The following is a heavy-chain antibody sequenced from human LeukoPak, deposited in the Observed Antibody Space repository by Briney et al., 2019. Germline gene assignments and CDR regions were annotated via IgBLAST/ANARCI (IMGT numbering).Heavy chain of an antibody. D-gene: IGHD3-22*01. CDR2: IGTSSTTI. CDR3: AKGGTTYYYDSSNFDY. J-gene: IGHJ4*02. V-gene: IGHV3-48*04. Sequence: GGSLRLSCAASGFTFSSYTMNWVRQPPGKGLEWVSNIGTSSTTIYYADSVKGRFTISRDNAKNSLYLQMNSLRAEDTALYYCAKGGTTYYYDSSNFDYWGQGTLVTVSS. CDR1: GFTFSSYT.